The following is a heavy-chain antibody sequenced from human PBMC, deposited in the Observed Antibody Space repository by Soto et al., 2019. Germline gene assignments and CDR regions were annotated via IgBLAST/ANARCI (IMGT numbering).Heavy chain of an antibody. CDR2: IDPSDSYT. CDR1: RYSFTSYW. D-gene: IGHD3-22*01. Sequence: PGESLKISCKGSRYSFTSYWISWVRQMPGKGLEWMGRIDPSDSYTNYSPSFQGHVTISADKSISTAYLQWSSLKASDTAMYYCATRRSSGYYGEAFDIWGQGTMVTVSS. CDR3: ATRRSSGYYGEAFDI. J-gene: IGHJ3*02. V-gene: IGHV5-10-1*01.